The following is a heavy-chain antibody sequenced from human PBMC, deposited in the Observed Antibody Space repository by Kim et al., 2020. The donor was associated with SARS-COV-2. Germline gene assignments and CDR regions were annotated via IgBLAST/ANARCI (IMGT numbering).Heavy chain of an antibody. CDR3: ARVTWGDYELGSSYYYGMDV. D-gene: IGHD4-17*01. CDR1: GGTFSSYA. J-gene: IGHJ6*02. V-gene: IGHV1-69*13. CDR2: IIPIFGTA. Sequence: ASVKVSCKASGGTFSSYAISWVRQAPGQGLEWMGGIIPIFGTANYAQKFQGRVTITADESTSTAYMELSSLRSEDTAVYYCARVTWGDYELGSSYYYGMDVWGQGTTVTVSS.